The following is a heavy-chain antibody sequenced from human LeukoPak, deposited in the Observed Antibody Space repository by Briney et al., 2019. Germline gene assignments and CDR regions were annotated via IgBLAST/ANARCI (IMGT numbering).Heavy chain of an antibody. V-gene: IGHV4-34*01. D-gene: IGHD5-18*01. Sequence: PSETLSLTCAVYGGSFSGYYWSWIRQPPGKGLEWIGEINHSGSTNYNPSLKSRVTISVDTSKNQFSLKLSSVTAADTAVYYCARGWDTAMVLPFDYWGQGTLVTVSS. CDR2: INHSGST. CDR1: GGSFSGYY. J-gene: IGHJ4*02. CDR3: ARGWDTAMVLPFDY.